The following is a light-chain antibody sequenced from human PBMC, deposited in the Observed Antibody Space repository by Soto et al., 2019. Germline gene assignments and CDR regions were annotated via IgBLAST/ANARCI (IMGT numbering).Light chain of an antibody. CDR2: DAS. V-gene: IGKV3-11*01. CDR3: QPRTNWLT. Sequence: EMVLTQSPATLSLSPGERVTLSFRASQNVSTYLAWYQQKPGQAPRLLIYDASDRATGIPARFSGSGSGTDFTLTISSPEPEDSAVYYCQPRTNWLTFGPGTKVDIK. CDR1: QNVSTY. J-gene: IGKJ3*01.